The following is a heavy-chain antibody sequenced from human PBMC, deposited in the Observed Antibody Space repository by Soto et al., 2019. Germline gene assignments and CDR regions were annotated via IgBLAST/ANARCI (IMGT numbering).Heavy chain of an antibody. CDR1: GGSISSSNW. Sequence: QVQLQESGPGLVKPSGTLSLTCAVSGGSISSSNWWSWVRQPPGKGLEWIGEIYHSGSTNYNPSLQSRVTISVDKSKTQFSLKLSSVTAADTAVYYCARDGGGDGYNRNFDYWGQGTLVTVSS. D-gene: IGHD3-16*01. CDR2: IYHSGST. J-gene: IGHJ4*02. CDR3: ARDGGGDGYNRNFDY. V-gene: IGHV4-4*02.